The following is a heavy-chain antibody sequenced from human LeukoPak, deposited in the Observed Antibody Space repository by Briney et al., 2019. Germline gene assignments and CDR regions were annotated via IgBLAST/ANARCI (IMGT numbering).Heavy chain of an antibody. CDR2: IYYSGST. V-gene: IGHV4-59*01. J-gene: IGHJ4*02. CDR3: ARVGESHVFDY. CDR1: GGSISSYY. Sequence: PSETLSLTCTVSGGSISSYYWSWIRQPPGKGLEWIGYIYYSGSTNYNPSLKSRVTISVDTSKNQFSLKLSSVTAADTAVYYCARVGESHVFDYWGQGTLVTDSS.